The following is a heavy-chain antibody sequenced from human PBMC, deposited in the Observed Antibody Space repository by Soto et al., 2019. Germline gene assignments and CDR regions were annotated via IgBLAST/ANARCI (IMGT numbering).Heavy chain of an antibody. V-gene: IGHV1-69*01. J-gene: IGHJ4*02. CDR3: ARGDSGYETRGVDY. D-gene: IGHD5-12*01. Sequence: QVQLVQSGAEVKKPGSSVKVSCKASGGTFSSYAISWVRQAPGQGLEWMGGIIRSFGTANYAQKSQGRVTITADESTSTGYMELSSLRSEDTAVYYCARGDSGYETRGVDYWGQGTLITVSS. CDR2: IIRSFGTA. CDR1: GGTFSSYA.